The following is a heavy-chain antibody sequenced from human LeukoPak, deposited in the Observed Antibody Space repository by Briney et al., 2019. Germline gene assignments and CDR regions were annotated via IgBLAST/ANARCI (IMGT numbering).Heavy chain of an antibody. CDR3: ARLYYYDNSAHYYYYFDY. CDR2: IYISGST. J-gene: IGHJ4*02. D-gene: IGHD3-22*01. V-gene: IGHV4-4*09. Sequence: SETVSLTCTVSGGSISSYYWSWIRQPPGKGLEWIGHIYISGSTNYSPSLKNRVTISVDTSKNQLSLNLSSVTAADTAMYYCARLYYYDNSAHYYYYFDYWGQGNLVTVSS. CDR1: GGSISSYY.